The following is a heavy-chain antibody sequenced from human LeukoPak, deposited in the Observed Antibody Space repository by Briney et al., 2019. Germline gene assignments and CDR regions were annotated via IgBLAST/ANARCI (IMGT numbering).Heavy chain of an antibody. J-gene: IGHJ5*02. D-gene: IGHD2-15*01. Sequence: PGGSLRLSCAASGFTFSTYAMHWVRQAPGKGLEWVAVISYDGSNKYYADSVQGRFTISRDNSKNTLYLQMGSLRAEDMAVYYCATLRAAHPWGQGTLVTVSS. CDR1: GFTFSTYA. CDR2: ISYDGSNK. CDR3: ATLRAAHP. V-gene: IGHV3-30*14.